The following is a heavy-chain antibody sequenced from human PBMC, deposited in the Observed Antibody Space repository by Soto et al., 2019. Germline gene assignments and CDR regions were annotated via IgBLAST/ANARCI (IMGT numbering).Heavy chain of an antibody. V-gene: IGHV1-18*01. D-gene: IGHD3-9*01. CDR2: ISAYNGNT. CDR3: ARYFDWLSACRNDY. Sequence: QVQLVQSGAEVKKPGASVKVSCKASGYTFTSYGISWVRQAPGQGLEWMGWISAYNGNTNYAQKLEGRVTMITAPTTSTAYMGLRSLRSYATAVYYCARYFDWLSACRNDYWGQGPLVTVSS. CDR1: GYTFTSYG. J-gene: IGHJ4*02.